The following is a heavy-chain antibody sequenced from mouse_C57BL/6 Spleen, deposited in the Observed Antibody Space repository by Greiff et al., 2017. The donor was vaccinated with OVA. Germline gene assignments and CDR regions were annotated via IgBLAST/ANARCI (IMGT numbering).Heavy chain of an antibody. D-gene: IGHD1-2*01. CDR3: ARTAYFDY. V-gene: IGHV1-69*01. CDR1: GYTFTSYW. CDR2: IDPSDSYT. Sequence: QVQLQQSGAELVMPGASVKLSCKASGYTFTSYWMPWVKQRPGQGLEWIGEIDPSDSYTNYNQKFKGKSTLTVDKSSSTAYMQLSSLTSEDSAVYYCARTAYFDYWGQGTTLTVSS. J-gene: IGHJ2*01.